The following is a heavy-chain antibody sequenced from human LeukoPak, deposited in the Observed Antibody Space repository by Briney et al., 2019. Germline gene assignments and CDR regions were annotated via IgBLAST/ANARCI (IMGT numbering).Heavy chain of an antibody. CDR3: ASPVGATTGFDY. J-gene: IGHJ4*02. D-gene: IGHD1-26*01. CDR2: IYTSGST. V-gene: IGHV4-61*02. Sequence: PSETLSLTCTVSSGSISSGSYYWSWIRQPAGKGLEWIGRIYTSGSTNYNPSLKSRVTISVDTSKNQFSLKLSSVTAADTAVYYCASPVGATTGFDYWGQGTLVTVSS. CDR1: SGSISSGSYY.